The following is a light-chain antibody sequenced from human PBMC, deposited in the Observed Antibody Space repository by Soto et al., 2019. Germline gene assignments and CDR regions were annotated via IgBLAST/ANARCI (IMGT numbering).Light chain of an antibody. CDR1: QSISSW. Sequence: DIQMTQSPSTLSASVGDRVTITCRASQSISSWLAWYQQKPGKAPKLLIYDASSLESGVPSRFSGSVSGTEFTLTISSLQPDDFATYYCQQYNSYPGTFGGGTKVEIK. J-gene: IGKJ4*01. V-gene: IGKV1-5*01. CDR3: QQYNSYPGT. CDR2: DAS.